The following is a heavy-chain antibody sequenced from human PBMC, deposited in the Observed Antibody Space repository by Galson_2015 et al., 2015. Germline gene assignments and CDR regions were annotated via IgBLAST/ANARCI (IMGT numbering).Heavy chain of an antibody. J-gene: IGHJ4*02. D-gene: IGHD3-22*01. CDR1: GFPVGSSD. Sequence: SLRLSCAASGFPVGSSDLSWVRQAPGRGLEGVSVIGANGITYYADSVKGRFTISRDSSKNTVYLRMNSLTAEDTAIYYCAGFDSSGYNLRGTLMDYWGQGTLVTVSS. CDR3: AGFDSSGYNLRGTLMDY. CDR2: IGANGIT. V-gene: IGHV3-53*01.